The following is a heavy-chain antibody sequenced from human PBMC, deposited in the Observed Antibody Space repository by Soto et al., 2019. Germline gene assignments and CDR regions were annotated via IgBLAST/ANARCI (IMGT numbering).Heavy chain of an antibody. CDR2: LYQGLSI. V-gene: IGHV4-34*01. D-gene: IGHD6-6*01. CDR3: AVAARPPSYPNWFDP. Sequence: SETLSLTCAVYSGSFSGYYWSWIRQPPGKGLEWIGELYQGLSIVYNPSLESRVTISGDSSKNQFSLKLRSVTAADTAVYYCAVAARPPSYPNWFDPWGQGTLVTVSS. CDR1: SGSFSGYY. J-gene: IGHJ5*02.